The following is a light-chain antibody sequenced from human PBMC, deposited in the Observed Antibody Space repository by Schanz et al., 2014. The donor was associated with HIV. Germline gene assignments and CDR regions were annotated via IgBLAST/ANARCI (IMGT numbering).Light chain of an antibody. J-gene: IGLJ2*01. CDR1: SSDVVGDNY. CDR3: IAYTSDTVL. Sequence: QSVLTQPASVSGSPGQSITISCTGVSSDVVGDNYVSWYQQHPGKAPQLMICDDSRRPSGVSNRFSGSKSDNTASLTISGLQPEDEADYYCIAYTSDTVLFGGGTKLTVL. V-gene: IGLV2-14*03. CDR2: DDS.